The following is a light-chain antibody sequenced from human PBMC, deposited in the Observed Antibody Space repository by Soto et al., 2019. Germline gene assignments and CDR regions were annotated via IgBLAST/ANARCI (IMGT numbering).Light chain of an antibody. J-gene: IGKJ1*01. V-gene: IGKV3-15*01. CDR3: QEYNTYSRT. Sequence: EIVMTQSPATLSVSPGERATLSCRASQSVSSYLAWYQQKPGQAPRLLIYGASTRATGIPARFSGSGSGTEFTLTISSLQPDDFATYYCQEYNTYSRTFGQGTKVDI. CDR1: QSVSSY. CDR2: GAS.